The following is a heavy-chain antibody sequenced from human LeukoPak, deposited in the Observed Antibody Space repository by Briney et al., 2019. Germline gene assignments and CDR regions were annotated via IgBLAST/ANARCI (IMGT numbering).Heavy chain of an antibody. Sequence: ASVKVSCKASGYTFTTYGISWVRQAPGQGLKWMGWISAYNGNTNYAQKLQGRVTMTTDTSTSTAYMDLRSLNSDDTAVYFCARVAPGYSSIWCDYWGQGTLVTVSS. CDR2: ISAYNGNT. D-gene: IGHD6-13*01. J-gene: IGHJ4*02. CDR1: GYTFTTYG. V-gene: IGHV1-18*01. CDR3: ARVAPGYSSIWCDY.